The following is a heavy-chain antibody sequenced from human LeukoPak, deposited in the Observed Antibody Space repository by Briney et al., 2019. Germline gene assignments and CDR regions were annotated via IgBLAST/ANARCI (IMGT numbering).Heavy chain of an antibody. J-gene: IGHJ4*02. Sequence: PSQTLSLTCTVSGGSISSGIYYWRWIRQYPGGGLEWIGCIYYSGVTYYNPSLKSRVSISVDTSKNQFSLKLSSVTAADTAMYYCARDSPPPPYYDYYGHYFDYWGQGTLVSVSS. CDR2: IYYSGVT. D-gene: IGHD5-12*01. CDR1: GGSISSGIYY. V-gene: IGHV4-31*03. CDR3: ARDSPPPPYYDYYGHYFDY.